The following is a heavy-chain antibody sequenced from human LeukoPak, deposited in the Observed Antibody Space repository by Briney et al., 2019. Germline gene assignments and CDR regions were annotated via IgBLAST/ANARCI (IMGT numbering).Heavy chain of an antibody. D-gene: IGHD3-10*01. CDR3: ARHFYGSGSPLDH. Sequence: GESLKISCQGSGYSFTNFWISWVRQMPGKGLEWMGRIAPTDSYATYSPSFQGHVTISPDKSISTAYLQWSSLKASDTAMYYCARHFYGSGSPLDHWGQGTLVTVSS. CDR1: GYSFTNFW. CDR2: IAPTDSYA. J-gene: IGHJ4*02. V-gene: IGHV5-10-1*01.